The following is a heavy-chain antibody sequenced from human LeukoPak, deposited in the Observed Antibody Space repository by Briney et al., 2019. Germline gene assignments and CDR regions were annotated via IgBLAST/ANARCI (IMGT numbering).Heavy chain of an antibody. V-gene: IGHV4-59*01. J-gene: IGHJ4*02. D-gene: IGHD2-21*01. CDR3: AREAVIAYFDY. CDR2: IYYSGST. Sequence: SETLSLTCTVSGGSISSYYWSWIRQPPGKGLEWIGYIYYSGSTNYNPSLKSRVTISVDTSKNQFSLKLSSVTAADTAVYCCAREAVIAYFDYWGQGTLVTVSS. CDR1: GGSISSYY.